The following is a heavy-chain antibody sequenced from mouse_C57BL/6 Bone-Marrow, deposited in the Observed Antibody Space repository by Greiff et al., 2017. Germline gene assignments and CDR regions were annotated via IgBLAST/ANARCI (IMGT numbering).Heavy chain of an antibody. J-gene: IGHJ4*01. Sequence: EVMLVESGEGLVKPGGSLKLSCAASGFTFSSYAMSWVRQTPEKRLEWVAYISSGGDYIYYADTVKGRFTISRDNARNTLYLQMSSLKSEDTAMYYCTRITTVVYFYAMDYWGQGTSFTVSS. V-gene: IGHV5-9-1*02. CDR2: ISSGGDYI. CDR3: TRITTVVYFYAMDY. CDR1: GFTFSSYA. D-gene: IGHD1-1*01.